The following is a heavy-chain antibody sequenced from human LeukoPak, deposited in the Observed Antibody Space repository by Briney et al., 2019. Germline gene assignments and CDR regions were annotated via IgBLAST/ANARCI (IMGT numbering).Heavy chain of an antibody. V-gene: IGHV1-58*01. D-gene: IGHD3-10*01. Sequence: GASVKVSCKASGFTFASSAVQWVRQARGQRLEWIGWIVVGSGNTNYAQKFQERVTITRDMSTSTAYMELSSLRSEDTAVYYCAAVESGVSSQRPPIDYWGQGTLVTVSS. CDR3: AAVESGVSSQRPPIDY. J-gene: IGHJ4*02. CDR2: IVVGSGNT. CDR1: GFTFASSA.